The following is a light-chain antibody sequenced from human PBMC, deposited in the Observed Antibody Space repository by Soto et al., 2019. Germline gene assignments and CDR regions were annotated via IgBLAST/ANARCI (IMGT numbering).Light chain of an antibody. CDR3: QQYNDRWT. Sequence: EIVLTQSPATLSLSPGERAILSCRASQSVSTSLAWYQQKPGQAPRLLIYGASIRATGIPARFSGSGSGTEFTLTISRLQSEDFAVDYCQQYNDRWTFGQGTKVDIK. J-gene: IGKJ1*01. V-gene: IGKV3-15*01. CDR1: QSVSTS. CDR2: GAS.